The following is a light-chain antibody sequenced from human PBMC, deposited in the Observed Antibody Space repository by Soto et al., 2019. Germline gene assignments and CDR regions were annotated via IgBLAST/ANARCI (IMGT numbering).Light chain of an antibody. Sequence: EIVLTHSPATLSLSPGERATLSCRASQSVGKYLAWYQQRPGQAPRLLMFDVSYRATGTPARFSGSGSGTDFTLTISSLEPEDFAVYYCQQRTNWQLTFGGGTRVEIK. V-gene: IGKV3-11*01. CDR3: QQRTNWQLT. CDR1: QSVGKY. CDR2: DVS. J-gene: IGKJ4*01.